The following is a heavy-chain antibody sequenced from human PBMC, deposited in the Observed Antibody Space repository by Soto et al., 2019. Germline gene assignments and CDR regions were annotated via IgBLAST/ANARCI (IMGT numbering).Heavy chain of an antibody. J-gene: IGHJ6*02. CDR3: ARGSRGYYYYGMDV. CDR2: IYYSGST. V-gene: IGHV4-31*03. CDR1: GGSISSGGYY. Sequence: LTCTVSGGSISSGGYYWSWIRQHPGKGLEWIGYIYYSGSTYYNPSLKSRVTISVDTSKNQFSLKLSSVTAADTAVYYCARGSRGYYYYGMDVWGQGTTVTVSS. D-gene: IGHD1-1*01.